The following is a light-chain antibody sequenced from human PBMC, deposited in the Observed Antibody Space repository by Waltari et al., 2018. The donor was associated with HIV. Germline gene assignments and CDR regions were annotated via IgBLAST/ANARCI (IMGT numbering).Light chain of an antibody. CDR3: QQYTSFPLT. CDR1: QVITNL. Sequence: DVQMTQSPSSLSASIGDRVIISCRASQVITNLLAWFQQRPGKAPKSLIYGASTVQAGVPSSKFSGAGSGTDFTLTITDLQPEDVATYYCQQYTSFPLTFGGGTAVEI. CDR2: GAS. J-gene: IGKJ4*01. V-gene: IGKV1-16*02.